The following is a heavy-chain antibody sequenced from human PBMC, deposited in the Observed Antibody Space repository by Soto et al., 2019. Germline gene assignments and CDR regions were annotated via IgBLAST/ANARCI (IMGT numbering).Heavy chain of an antibody. D-gene: IGHD5-12*01. CDR2: INHSGST. CDR3: ARGGQGDYSGYDLSPFDY. CDR1: GGSFSGYY. Sequence: QVQLQQWGAGLLKPSETLSLTCAVYGGSFSGYYWSWIRQPPGKGLEWIGEINHSGSTNYNPSLKSRVTISVDTSKNQFSLKLSSVTSADTAVYYCARGGQGDYSGYDLSPFDYWGQGTLVTLSS. V-gene: IGHV4-34*01. J-gene: IGHJ4*02.